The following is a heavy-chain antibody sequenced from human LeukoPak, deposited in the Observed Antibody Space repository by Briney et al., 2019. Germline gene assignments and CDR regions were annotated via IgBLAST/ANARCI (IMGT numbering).Heavy chain of an antibody. CDR1: GFTFSNYA. V-gene: IGHV3-23*01. Sequence: GGSLRLSCAASGFTFSNYAMSWVRQAPGKGLEWVSVISGSGDSTYYADSVKGRFTISRDNSKNTLYLHMNSLRAEDTAVYYCAKSVFGVVVVPAAAEWGQGTLVTVSS. CDR3: AKSVFGVVVVPAAAE. J-gene: IGHJ4*02. D-gene: IGHD2-2*01. CDR2: ISGSGDST.